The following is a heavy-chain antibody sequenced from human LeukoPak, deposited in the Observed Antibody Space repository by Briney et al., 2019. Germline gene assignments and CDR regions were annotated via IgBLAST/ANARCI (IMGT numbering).Heavy chain of an antibody. V-gene: IGHV3-9*01. Sequence: GGSLRLSCAASGFTFDDYAMHWVRQAPGKGLEWVSGISWNSGSIGYADSVKGRFTISRDNAKNSLYLQMNSLRAEDTALYYCAKGSRLDDYFDYWGQGTLVTVSS. D-gene: IGHD2/OR15-2a*01. CDR2: ISWNSGSI. CDR1: GFTFDDYA. CDR3: AKGSRLDDYFDY. J-gene: IGHJ4*02.